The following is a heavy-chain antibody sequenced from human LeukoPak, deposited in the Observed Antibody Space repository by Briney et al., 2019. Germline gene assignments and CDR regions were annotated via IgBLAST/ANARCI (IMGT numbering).Heavy chain of an antibody. CDR2: ISSSSSYI. D-gene: IGHD5-18*01. CDR3: ARDPNSYGLWYFDY. Sequence: GGSLRFSCAASGFTFSSYSMNWVRQAPGKGLEWVSSISSSSSYIYYADSVKGRFTISRDNAKNSLYLQMNSLRAEDTAVYYCARDPNSYGLWYFDYWGQGTLVTVSS. CDR1: GFTFSSYS. J-gene: IGHJ4*02. V-gene: IGHV3-21*01.